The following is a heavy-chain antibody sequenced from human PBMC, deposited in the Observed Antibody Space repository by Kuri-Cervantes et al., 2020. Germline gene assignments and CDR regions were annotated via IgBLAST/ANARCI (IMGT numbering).Heavy chain of an antibody. J-gene: IGHJ4*02. V-gene: IGHV3-7*03. CDR1: GFTFSSYW. CDR2: IKQDGSEK. CDR3: AKDIMGFNTMVRVGLDY. Sequence: GGSLRLSCAASGFTFSSYWMSWVRQAPGKGLEWVANIKQDGSEKYYVDSVKGRFTISRDNAKNSLYLQMNSLRAEDTALYYCAKDIMGFNTMVRVGLDYWGQGTRGTVSS. D-gene: IGHD3-10*01.